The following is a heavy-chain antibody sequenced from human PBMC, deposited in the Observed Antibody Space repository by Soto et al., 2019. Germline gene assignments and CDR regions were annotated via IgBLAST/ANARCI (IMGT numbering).Heavy chain of an antibody. CDR2: IIPILGIA. CDR3: ARSCSSTSCYGGDDY. D-gene: IGHD2-2*01. CDR1: GYTFSSYT. J-gene: IGHJ4*02. Sequence: SVKVSCKASGYTFSSYTISWVRQAPGQGLEWMGRIIPILGIANYAQKFQGRVTITADKSTSTAYMELSSLRSEDTAVYYCARSCSSTSCYGGDDYWGQGTLVTVSS. V-gene: IGHV1-69*02.